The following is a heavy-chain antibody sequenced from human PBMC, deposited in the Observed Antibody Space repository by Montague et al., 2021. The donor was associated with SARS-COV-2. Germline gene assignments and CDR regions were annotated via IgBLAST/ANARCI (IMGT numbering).Heavy chain of an antibody. CDR1: GGSFSGYY. V-gene: IGHV4-34*01. CDR3: ARGQPPRITFGGIISYGLDV. D-gene: IGHD3-16*02. J-gene: IGHJ6*02. CDR2: INHSGST. Sequence: SETLSLTCAVDGGSFSGYYWTWIRQPPGKGLEWIGEINHSGSTNYNPSLKSRVTISVDTSKNQFSLKLRSVTAADTAVYYCARGQPPRITFGGIISYGLDVWGQGTTVTVSS.